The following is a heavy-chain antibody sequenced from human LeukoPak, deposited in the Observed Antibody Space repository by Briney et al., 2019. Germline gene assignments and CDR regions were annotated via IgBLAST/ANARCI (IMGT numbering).Heavy chain of an antibody. CDR3: ARALGSYFDSSGYQVDY. Sequence: GGSLRLSCAVSGFTFSSYWMTWVRQAPGKGLEWVANIKQDGSEKYFVDSVEGRFTISRDNAKNSLYLQMNSLRVEDTAVYYCARALGSYFDSSGYQVDYWGQGTLVTVSS. V-gene: IGHV3-7*01. J-gene: IGHJ4*02. D-gene: IGHD3-22*01. CDR1: GFTFSSYW. CDR2: IKQDGSEK.